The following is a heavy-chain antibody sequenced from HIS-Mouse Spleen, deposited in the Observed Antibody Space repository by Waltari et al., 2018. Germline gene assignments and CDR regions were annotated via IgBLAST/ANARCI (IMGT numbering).Heavy chain of an antibody. J-gene: IGHJ3*02. CDR1: GYTFTSYG. CDR3: ARVVSVWGSYRPNDAFDI. Sequence: QVQLVQSGAEVKKPGASVQVSCKASGYTFTSYGISCVRQAPGQGLAGLEWMGWISAYNGNTNNAQKLQGRVTMTTDTSTSTAYMELRSPRSDDTAVYYCARVVSVWGSYRPNDAFDIWGQGTMVTVSS. D-gene: IGHD3-16*02. V-gene: IGHV1-18*01. CDR2: ISAYNGNT.